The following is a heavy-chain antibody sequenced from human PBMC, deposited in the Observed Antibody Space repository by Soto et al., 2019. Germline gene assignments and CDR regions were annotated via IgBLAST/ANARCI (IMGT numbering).Heavy chain of an antibody. CDR2: VYHSGST. V-gene: IGHV4-31*03. J-gene: IGHJ5*02. CDR3: ARQTTIIMPRGVVFTYGGPFDP. D-gene: IGHD3-10*01. Sequence: QVQLQVSGPGLVKPSQTLSLTCNVSGDSITSGGYYWSWIRQQPGKGLEWIGYVYHSGSTYYNPSLKSRITMSLDTSKNQFSLKLSSVTVADTAVYYCARQTTIIMPRGVVFTYGGPFDPWGQGTLVTVSS. CDR1: GDSITSGGYY.